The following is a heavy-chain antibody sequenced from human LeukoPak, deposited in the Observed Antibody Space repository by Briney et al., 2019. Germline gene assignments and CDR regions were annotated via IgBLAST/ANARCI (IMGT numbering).Heavy chain of an antibody. J-gene: IGHJ6*04. Sequence: GGSLRLSCAASGFTFSSYGMHWVRQAPGKGLEWVAVISYDGSNKYYADSVKGRFTISRDNSKNTLYLQMNSLRAEDTAVYYCAKVEARGYCSSTSCGLDYYYHYYGMDVWGKGTTVTVSS. CDR3: AKVEARGYCSSTSCGLDYYYHYYGMDV. V-gene: IGHV3-30*18. D-gene: IGHD2-2*01. CDR1: GFTFSSYG. CDR2: ISYDGSNK.